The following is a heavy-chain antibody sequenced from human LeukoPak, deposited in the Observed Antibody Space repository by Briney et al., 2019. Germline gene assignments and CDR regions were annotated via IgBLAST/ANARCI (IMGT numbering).Heavy chain of an antibody. J-gene: IGHJ4*02. CDR2: IYYSGST. V-gene: IGHV4-59*01. CDR1: GGSISSYY. Sequence: SETLSLTRTVSGGSISSYYWSWIRQPPGKGLEWIGYIYYSGSTNYNPSLKSRVTISVDTSKNQFSLKLSSVTAADTAVYYCARASISSPNTAMVDFDYWGQGTLVTVSS. CDR3: ARASISSPNTAMVDFDY. D-gene: IGHD5-18*01.